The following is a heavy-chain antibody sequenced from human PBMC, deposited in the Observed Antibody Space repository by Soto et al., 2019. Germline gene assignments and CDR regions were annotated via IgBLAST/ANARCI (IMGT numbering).Heavy chain of an antibody. D-gene: IGHD1-7*01. Sequence: GGSLRLSCAASEFTFRSYWMHWVRQSPGKGLVWVSRISGDGSSTNYADSVKGRFTISRDNAENTVYLQIDSLRAEDTAVYYCARSLPGTYGAFDLWGQGTMVTVSS. CDR1: EFTFRSYW. V-gene: IGHV3-74*01. CDR3: ARSLPGTYGAFDL. CDR2: ISGDGSST. J-gene: IGHJ3*01.